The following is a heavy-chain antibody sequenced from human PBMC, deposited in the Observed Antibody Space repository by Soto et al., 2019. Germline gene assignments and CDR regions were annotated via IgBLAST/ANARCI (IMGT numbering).Heavy chain of an antibody. J-gene: IGHJ4*02. D-gene: IGHD5-18*01. CDR1: GGSISSYY. CDR2: IYYSGST. CDR3: ATQRLGYGYIEDY. V-gene: IGHV4-59*01. Sequence: SETLSLTCTVSGGSISSYYWSRIRQPPGKGLEWIGYIYYSGSTNYNPSLKSRVTISVDTSKNQFSLKLSSVTAADTAVYYCATQRLGYGYIEDYWGQGTLVTVSS.